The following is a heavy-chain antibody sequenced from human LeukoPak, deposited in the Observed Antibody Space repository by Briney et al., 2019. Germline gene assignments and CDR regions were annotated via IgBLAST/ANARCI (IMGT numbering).Heavy chain of an antibody. CDR2: ISYDGSNK. Sequence: GGSLRLSCAASGFTFSSYGMHWVRQAPGKGLEWVAVISYDGSNKYYADSVKGRFTISRDNSKNTLYLQMNSLRAEDTAVYYCAKGAAAAPGLNGMDVWGQGTTVTVSS. CDR3: AKGAAAAPGLNGMDV. J-gene: IGHJ6*02. D-gene: IGHD6-13*01. V-gene: IGHV3-30*18. CDR1: GFTFSSYG.